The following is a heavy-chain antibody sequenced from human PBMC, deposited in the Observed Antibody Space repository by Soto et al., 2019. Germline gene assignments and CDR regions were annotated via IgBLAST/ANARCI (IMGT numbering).Heavy chain of an antibody. Sequence: QVQLVESGGGVVQPGRSLRISCAASGFSFSNYAMEWVRQAPGEGLEWVALISYDGISKYYADSVKGRFTISRDSSKNTLYLQMNSLGAADTAVYYCGRCSSTSCHLGSDYWGQGTLVTVSS. CDR1: GFSFSNYA. V-gene: IGHV3-30-3*01. D-gene: IGHD2-2*01. J-gene: IGHJ4*02. CDR2: ISYDGISK. CDR3: GRCSSTSCHLGSDY.